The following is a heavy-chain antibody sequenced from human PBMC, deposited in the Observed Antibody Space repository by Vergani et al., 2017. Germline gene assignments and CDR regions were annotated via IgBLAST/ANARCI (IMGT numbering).Heavy chain of an antibody. D-gene: IGHD6-13*01. V-gene: IGHV4-59*01. CDR3: AREKSSSWHKYYFDY. Sequence: QVQLQESGPGLVKPSETLSLTCTVSGGSISSYYWSWIRQPPGKGLEWIGYIYYSGSTNYNPSLKSRVTISVDTSKNQFSLKLSSVTAADTAVYYCAREKSSSWHKYYFDYWGQGTLVTVSS. CDR2: IYYSGST. CDR1: GGSISSYY. J-gene: IGHJ4*02.